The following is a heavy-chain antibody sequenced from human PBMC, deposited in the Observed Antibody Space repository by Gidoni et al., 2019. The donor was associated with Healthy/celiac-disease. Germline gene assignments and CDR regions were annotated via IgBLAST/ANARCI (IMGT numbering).Heavy chain of an antibody. Sequence: EVQLVESGGGLVQPGGSMRLSCAASGFTFSCYAMSWVRQAPGKGLEWVSAISGSGGSTYYADSVKGRFTISRDNSKNTLYLQMNSLRAEDTAVYYCAKDPAITIFGVDYGMDVWGQGTTVTVSS. CDR3: AKDPAITIFGVDYGMDV. D-gene: IGHD3-3*01. CDR1: GFTFSCYA. V-gene: IGHV3-23*04. J-gene: IGHJ6*02. CDR2: ISGSGGST.